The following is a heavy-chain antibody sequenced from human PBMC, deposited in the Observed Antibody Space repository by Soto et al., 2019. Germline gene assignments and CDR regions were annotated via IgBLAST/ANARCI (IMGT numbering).Heavy chain of an antibody. CDR1: GFTFSSYS. J-gene: IGHJ5*02. V-gene: IGHV3-48*01. CDR2: ISSSSSTI. CDR3: ARGAYLNWFDP. Sequence: EVQLVESGGGLVQPGGSLRLSCAASGFTFSSYSMNWVRQAPGKGLEWVSYISSSSSTIYYADSVKGRFTISRDNAKNSLDLKMNSLRAEDTAVYYCARGAYLNWFDPWGQGALVTVSS.